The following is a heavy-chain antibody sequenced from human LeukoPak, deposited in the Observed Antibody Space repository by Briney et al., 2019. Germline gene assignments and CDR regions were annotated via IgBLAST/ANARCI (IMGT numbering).Heavy chain of an antibody. CDR3: ASGGVLLWFRELFDY. CDR1: GGSFSGYY. V-gene: IGHV4-34*01. D-gene: IGHD3-10*01. Sequence: SETLSLTCAVYGGSFSGYYWSWIRQPPGKGLEWIGETNHSGSTNYNPSLKSRVTISVDTSKNQFSLKLSSVTAADTAVYYCASGGVLLWFRELFDYWGQGTLVTVSS. CDR2: TNHSGST. J-gene: IGHJ4*02.